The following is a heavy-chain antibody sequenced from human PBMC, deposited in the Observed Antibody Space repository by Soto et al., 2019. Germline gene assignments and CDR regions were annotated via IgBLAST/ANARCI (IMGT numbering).Heavy chain of an antibody. J-gene: IGHJ4*02. D-gene: IGHD4-17*01. Sequence: SETLSLTCTVSGGSISSGGYYWSWIRQHPGKGLEWIGYIYYSGSTYYNPSLKSRVTISVDTSKNQFSLKLSSVTAADTAVYYCARSLRVDFDYWGQGTLVTSPQ. CDR1: GGSISSGGYY. CDR2: IYYSGST. V-gene: IGHV4-31*03. CDR3: ARSLRVDFDY.